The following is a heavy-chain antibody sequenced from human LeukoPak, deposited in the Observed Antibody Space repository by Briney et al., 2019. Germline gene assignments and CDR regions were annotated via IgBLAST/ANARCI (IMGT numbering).Heavy chain of an antibody. CDR1: GFTFSSYS. CDR2: ISSSSSTI. J-gene: IGHJ4*02. V-gene: IGHV3-48*01. D-gene: IGHD5-12*01. CDR3: ARVVGLRFPPATGY. Sequence: QAGGSLRLSCAASGFTFSSYSMNWVRQAPGKGLEWVSYISSSSSTIYYADSVKGRFTISRDNAKNSLYLQMNSLRAEDTAVYYCARVVGLRFPPATGYWGQGTLVSVSA.